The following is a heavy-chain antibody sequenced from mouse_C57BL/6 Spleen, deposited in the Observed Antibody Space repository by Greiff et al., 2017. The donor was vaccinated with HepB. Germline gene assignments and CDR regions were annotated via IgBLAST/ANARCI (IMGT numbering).Heavy chain of an antibody. CDR2: IYPGSGST. D-gene: IGHD2-4*01. V-gene: IGHV1-55*01. CDR1: GYTFTSYW. CDR3: ARDDYDPYYYAMDY. Sequence: VQLQQSGAELVKPGASVKMSCKASGYTFTSYWITWVKQRPGQGLEWIGDIYPGSGSTNYNEKFKSKATLTVDTSSSTAYMQLSSLTSEDSAVYYCARDDYDPYYYAMDYWGQRTSVTVSS. J-gene: IGHJ4*01.